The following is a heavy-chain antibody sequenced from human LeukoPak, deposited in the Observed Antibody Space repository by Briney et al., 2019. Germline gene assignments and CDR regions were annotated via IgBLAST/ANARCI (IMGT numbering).Heavy chain of an antibody. J-gene: IGHJ3*02. CDR1: GGSFSGYY. D-gene: IGHD6-25*01. V-gene: IGHV4-34*01. Sequence: SETLSLTCAVYGGSFSGYYWSWIRQPPGKGLEWSGEINHSGTTNYNPSLKSRVTISVDTSKNQFSLKLSSVTAADTAVYYCARGLGRRRAFDIWGQGTMVTVSS. CDR2: INHSGTT. CDR3: ARGLGRRRAFDI.